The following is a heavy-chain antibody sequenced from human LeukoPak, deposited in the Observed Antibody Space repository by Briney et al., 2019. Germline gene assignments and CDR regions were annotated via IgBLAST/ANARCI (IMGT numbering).Heavy chain of an antibody. J-gene: IGHJ4*02. Sequence: SVKVSCKASGGTFSSYAISWVRQAPGQGLEWMGRIIPILGIANYAQKFQGRVTITADKSTSTAYMELSRLRSEDTAVYYCARDSRDPANFDYWGQGTLVTVSS. CDR3: ARDSRDPANFDY. CDR1: GGTFSSYA. V-gene: IGHV1-69*04. CDR2: IIPILGIA.